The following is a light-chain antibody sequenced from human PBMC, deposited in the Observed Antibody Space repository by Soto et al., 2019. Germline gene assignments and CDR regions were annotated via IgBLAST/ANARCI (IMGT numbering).Light chain of an antibody. CDR2: DAS. V-gene: IGKV3-15*01. CDR1: QSVSSSY. Sequence: DIVVTQSACALSWSAGERATLSCGASQSVSSSYLAWYQQKTGQAPRLLIYDASTRAIGIPARFSGSGYGTEFNLTISSLQPEDFAVYYCQQFNDWPRTFGQGTKVDIK. CDR3: QQFNDWPRT. J-gene: IGKJ1*01.